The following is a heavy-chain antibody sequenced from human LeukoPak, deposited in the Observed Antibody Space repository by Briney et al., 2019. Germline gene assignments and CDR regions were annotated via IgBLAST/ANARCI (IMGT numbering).Heavy chain of an antibody. Sequence: SETLSLTCTVSGGSISSSSYYWGWIRQPPGKGLEWIGSIYYSGSTYNNPSLKSRVTISVDTSKNRFSLKLSSVTAADTAVYYCARRRSGWYDYWGQGTLVTVSS. J-gene: IGHJ4*02. CDR3: ARRRSGWYDY. CDR1: GGSISSSSYY. CDR2: IYYSGST. V-gene: IGHV4-39*01. D-gene: IGHD6-19*01.